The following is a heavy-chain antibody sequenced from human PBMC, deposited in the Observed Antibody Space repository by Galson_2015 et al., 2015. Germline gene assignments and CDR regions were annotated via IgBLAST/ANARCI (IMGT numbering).Heavy chain of an antibody. Sequence: SLRLSCAASGFTFSSYWMHWVRQAPGKGLVWVSRINSDGSSTSYADSVKGRFTISRDNAKNTLYLQMNSLRAEDTAVYYCAREQWLGYYYMDVWGKGTTVTVSS. J-gene: IGHJ6*03. CDR2: INSDGSST. D-gene: IGHD6-19*01. V-gene: IGHV3-74*01. CDR1: GFTFSSYW. CDR3: AREQWLGYYYMDV.